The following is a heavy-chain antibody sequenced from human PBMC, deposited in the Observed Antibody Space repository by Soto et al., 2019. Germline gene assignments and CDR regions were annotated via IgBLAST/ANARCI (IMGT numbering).Heavy chain of an antibody. V-gene: IGHV5-10-1*01. J-gene: IGHJ6*02. CDR1: GYSFTSYW. Sequence: PGESLKISCKGSGYSFTSYWISWVRQMLGKGLEWMGRIDPSDSYTNYSPSFQGHVTISADKSISTAYLQWSSLKASDTAMYYCARLRSKTGTTSGYYGMDVWGQGTTVTVSS. D-gene: IGHD1-7*01. CDR2: IDPSDSYT. CDR3: ARLRSKTGTTSGYYGMDV.